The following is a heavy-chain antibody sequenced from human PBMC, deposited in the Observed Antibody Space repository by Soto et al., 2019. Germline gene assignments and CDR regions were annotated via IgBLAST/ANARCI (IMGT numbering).Heavy chain of an antibody. D-gene: IGHD6-13*01. CDR1: GFTFSDYY. CDR3: ASKQLVLGDGFDI. CDR2: ISSSGSTI. V-gene: IGHV3-11*01. J-gene: IGHJ3*02. Sequence: PGGSLRLSCAASGFTFSDYYMSWIRQAPGKGLEWVSYISSSGSTIYYADSVKGRFTISRDNAKNSLYLHMNSLRAEDTAVYYCASKQLVLGDGFDIWGQGTMVTVSS.